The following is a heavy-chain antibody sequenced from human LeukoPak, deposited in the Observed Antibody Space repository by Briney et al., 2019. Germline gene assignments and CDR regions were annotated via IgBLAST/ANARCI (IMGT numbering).Heavy chain of an antibody. CDR1: GFTFSSYW. CDR2: IQYDGSNE. Sequence: GGSLRLSCAASGFTFSSYWMSWVRQAPGKGLEWVAYIQYDGSNEQYADSVKGRFSISRDSSKNILYLQMNSLRAEDTAVYYCAKDRCSNGVGCYYYYMDVWGKGTTVTISS. CDR3: AKDRCSNGVGCYYYYMDV. V-gene: IGHV3-30*02. J-gene: IGHJ6*03. D-gene: IGHD2-8*01.